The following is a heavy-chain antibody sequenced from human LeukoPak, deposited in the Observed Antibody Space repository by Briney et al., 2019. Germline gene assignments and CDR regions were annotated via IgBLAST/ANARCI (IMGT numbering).Heavy chain of an antibody. Sequence: GGSLRLSCAASGFTFSDFHMSWIRQAPGKGLEWVSYISSGGTIYYADSVKSRFTISRDDSKNTLYLQMNSLRAEDTAVYYCAKSLSGYEFDYYYGMDVWGQGTTVTVSS. D-gene: IGHD3-22*01. CDR2: ISSGGTI. CDR1: GFTFSDFH. V-gene: IGHV3-11*01. CDR3: AKSLSGYEFDYYYGMDV. J-gene: IGHJ6*02.